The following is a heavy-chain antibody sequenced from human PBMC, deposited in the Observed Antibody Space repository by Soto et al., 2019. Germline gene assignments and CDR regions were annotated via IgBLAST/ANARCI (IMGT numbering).Heavy chain of an antibody. Sequence: GASVKVSCKASGYTFTGYYMHWVRQAPGQGLEWMGWINTANSNTKYSQKFQGRVTITRDTSASTAYVALSGLRYEDTAVYYCARADCSSTNCYLNYFDRWGQGTLVTVSS. CDR3: ARADCSSTNCYLNYFDR. J-gene: IGHJ5*02. CDR1: GYTFTGYY. D-gene: IGHD2-2*01. V-gene: IGHV1-3*04. CDR2: INTANSNT.